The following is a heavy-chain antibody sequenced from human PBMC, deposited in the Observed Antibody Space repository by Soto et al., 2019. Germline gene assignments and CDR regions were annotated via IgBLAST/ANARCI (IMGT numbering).Heavy chain of an antibody. CDR3: VDDYGGNGGY. Sequence: EVQLVESGGGLVQPGGSLRLSCVVSGFTFSRYWMSWVRQAPGKGLEWVANIKYDGSEKYHVDSVKGRFTISRDNDKNSLYLQMNSLRVEDTAVYYCVDDYGGNGGYWGQGTLVTVSS. J-gene: IGHJ4*02. V-gene: IGHV3-7*01. CDR2: IKYDGSEK. CDR1: GFTFSRYW. D-gene: IGHD4-17*01.